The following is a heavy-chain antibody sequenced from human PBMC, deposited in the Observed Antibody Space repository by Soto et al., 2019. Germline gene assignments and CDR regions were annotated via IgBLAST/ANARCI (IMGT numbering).Heavy chain of an antibody. D-gene: IGHD1-26*01. Sequence: PGGSLRLSCAASGFTFSSYSMNWVRQAPGKGLEWVSSISSSSSYIYYADSVKGRFTISRDNAKNSLYLQMNSLRAEDTAVYYCARDGIVPAPPQLGREYAPFYYYYYGMYVWGQGTTVTVSS. CDR1: GFTFSSYS. CDR2: ISSSSSYI. CDR3: ARDGIVPAPPQLGREYAPFYYYYYGMYV. V-gene: IGHV3-21*01. J-gene: IGHJ6*02.